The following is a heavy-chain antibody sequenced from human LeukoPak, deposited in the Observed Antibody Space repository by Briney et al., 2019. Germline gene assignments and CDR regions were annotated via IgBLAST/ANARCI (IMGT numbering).Heavy chain of an antibody. J-gene: IGHJ6*04. CDR3: ARGGKQWLVRYYYYGMDV. D-gene: IGHD6-19*01. Sequence: PGRSLRLSCAASGFTFSSYAMHWVRQAPGGGLEWVAVISYDGSNKYYADSVKGRFTISRDNSKNTLYLQMNSLRAEDTAVYYCARGGKQWLVRYYYYGMDVWGKGTTVTVSS. CDR2: ISYDGSNK. CDR1: GFTFSSYA. V-gene: IGHV3-30*04.